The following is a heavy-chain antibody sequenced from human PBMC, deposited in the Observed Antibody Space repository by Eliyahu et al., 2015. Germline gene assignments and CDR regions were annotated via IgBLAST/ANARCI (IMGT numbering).Heavy chain of an antibody. V-gene: IGHV1-46*01. J-gene: IGHJ3*02. CDR1: XYXFTSYY. D-gene: IGHD6-19*01. CDR2: INPSGGST. CDR3: ARGYSSGWSAFDI. Sequence: QVQLVQSGAEVKKPGASVKVSCXXSXYXFTSYYMHWXRQAPGQGLEWMGIINPSGGSTSYAQKFQGRVTMTRDTSTSTVYMELSSLRSEDTAVYYCARGYSSGWSAFDIWGQGTMVTVSS.